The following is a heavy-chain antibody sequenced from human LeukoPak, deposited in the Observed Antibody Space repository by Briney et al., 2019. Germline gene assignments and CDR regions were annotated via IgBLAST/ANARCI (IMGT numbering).Heavy chain of an antibody. V-gene: IGHV4-38-2*02. CDR2: IYHSGST. CDR3: ARENEGWELPYYYYMDV. J-gene: IGHJ6*03. Sequence: SETLSLTCTVSGYSISSGYYWGWIRQPPGKGLEWIGSIYHSGSTYYNPSLKSRVTISVDTSKNQFSLKLSSVTAADTAVYYCARENEGWELPYYYYMDVWGKGTTVTVSS. CDR1: GYSISSGYY. D-gene: IGHD2-15*01.